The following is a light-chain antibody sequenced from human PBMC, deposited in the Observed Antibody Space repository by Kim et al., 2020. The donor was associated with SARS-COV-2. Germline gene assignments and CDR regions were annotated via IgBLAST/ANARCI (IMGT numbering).Light chain of an antibody. CDR3: HQRGNWPPFT. CDR1: QGGDTF. V-gene: IGKV3-11*01. CDR2: DAS. Sequence: SPGEPATLPCRARQGGDTFLAWSQQQPGQAPRLLIHDASTRGSDIPDRFSGSGSGTDFTLTISRLEPEDFAVYYCHQRGNWPPFTFGQGTRLEIK. J-gene: IGKJ5*01.